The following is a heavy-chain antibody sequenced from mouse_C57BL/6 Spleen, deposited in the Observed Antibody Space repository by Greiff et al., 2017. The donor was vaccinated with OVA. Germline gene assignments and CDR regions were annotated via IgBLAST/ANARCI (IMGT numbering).Heavy chain of an antibody. CDR3: TTKSWFAY. CDR2: IDPENGDT. V-gene: IGHV14-4*01. CDR1: GFNIKDDY. J-gene: IGHJ3*01. Sequence: EVQLQQSGAELVRPGASVKLSCTASGFNIKDDYMHWVKQRPEQGLEWIGWIDPENGDTEYASKFQGKAPITADTSSNTAYLQLSSLTSEDTAVYYCTTKSWFAYWGQGTLVTVSA.